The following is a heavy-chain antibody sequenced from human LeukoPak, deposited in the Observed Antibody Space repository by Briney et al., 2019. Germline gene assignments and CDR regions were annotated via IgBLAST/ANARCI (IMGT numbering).Heavy chain of an antibody. Sequence: ASVKVSCKASGYTFTSYYMHWVRQAPGQALEWMGWITPFNGNTNYAQKFQDRVTITRDRSMSTAYMELSSLRSEDTAMYYCASDQGSYDFDYWGQGTLVTVSS. D-gene: IGHD1-26*01. J-gene: IGHJ4*02. CDR1: GYTFTSYY. CDR3: ASDQGSYDFDY. V-gene: IGHV1-45*02. CDR2: ITPFNGNT.